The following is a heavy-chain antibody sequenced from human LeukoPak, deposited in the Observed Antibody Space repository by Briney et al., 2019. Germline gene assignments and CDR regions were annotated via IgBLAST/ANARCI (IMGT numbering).Heavy chain of an antibody. D-gene: IGHD6-13*01. CDR2: IYYSGST. Sequence: SETLSLTCTVSGVSISSYYWSWIRQPPGKGLEWSGYIYYSGSTNYNPPLNSRVTISVDTSKNQFSLKLSSVTAADTAVYYCARRTGIALDYWGQGTLVTVSS. CDR3: ARRTGIALDY. CDR1: GVSISSYY. J-gene: IGHJ4*02. V-gene: IGHV4-59*08.